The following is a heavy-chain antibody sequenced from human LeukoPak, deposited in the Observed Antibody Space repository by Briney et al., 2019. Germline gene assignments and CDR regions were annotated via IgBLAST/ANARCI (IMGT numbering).Heavy chain of an antibody. CDR2: IIPIFGTA. CDR3: ARGGRQLVRPDAFDI. J-gene: IGHJ3*02. Sequence: GSSVQVSCKASGGTFSSYAISWVRQAPGQGLEWMGGIIPIFGTANYAQKFQGGVTITTDESTSTAYMELSSLRSEDTAVYYCARGGRQLVRPDAFDIWGQGTMVTVSS. V-gene: IGHV1-69*05. CDR1: GGTFSSYA. D-gene: IGHD6-6*01.